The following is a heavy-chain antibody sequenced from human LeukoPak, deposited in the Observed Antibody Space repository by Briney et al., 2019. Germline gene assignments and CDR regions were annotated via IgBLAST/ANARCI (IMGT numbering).Heavy chain of an antibody. Sequence: PGGSLRLSCAASGFDFATYWMYWVRQVPGKGLVWVAQINSDGSSATYGDSAKGRFSISRDNAKNTLSLYMSSLRAEDTAVYYCARGTSTAPGIDHWGQGTLVAVSS. CDR2: INSDGSSA. CDR1: GFDFATYW. CDR3: ARGTSTAPGIDH. D-gene: IGHD6-13*01. J-gene: IGHJ4*02. V-gene: IGHV3-74*01.